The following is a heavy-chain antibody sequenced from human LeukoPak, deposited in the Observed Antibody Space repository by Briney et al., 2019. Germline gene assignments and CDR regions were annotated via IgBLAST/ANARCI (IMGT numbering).Heavy chain of an antibody. CDR3: ARAFWSTPRSNAFDI. D-gene: IGHD2-15*01. V-gene: IGHV1-2*02. CDR1: GYTFTSYY. Sequence: ASVKVSCKASGYTFTSYYMHWVRQAPGQGLEWMGWINPNSGGTNYAQKFQGRVTMTRDTSISTAYMELSRLRSDDTAVYYCARAFWSTPRSNAFDIWGQGTMVTVSS. CDR2: INPNSGGT. J-gene: IGHJ3*02.